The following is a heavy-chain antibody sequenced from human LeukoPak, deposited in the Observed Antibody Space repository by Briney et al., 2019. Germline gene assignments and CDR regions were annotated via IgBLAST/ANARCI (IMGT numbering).Heavy chain of an antibody. CDR1: GYTFTGYY. J-gene: IGHJ3*02. D-gene: IGHD3-3*01. CDR3: ASQRYDFWSGFDAFDI. Sequence: ASVKVSRKASGYTFTGYYMHWVRQAPGQGLEWMGWINPNSGGTNYAQKFQGRVTMTRDTSISTAYMELSRLRSDDTAVYYCASQRYDFWSGFDAFDIWGQGTMVTVSS. V-gene: IGHV1-2*02. CDR2: INPNSGGT.